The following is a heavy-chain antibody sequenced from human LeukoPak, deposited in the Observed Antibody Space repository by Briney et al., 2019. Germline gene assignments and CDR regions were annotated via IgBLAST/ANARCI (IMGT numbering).Heavy chain of an antibody. J-gene: IGHJ4*02. CDR2: ISSSSSYI. D-gene: IGHD1-1*01. Sequence: GGSLRLSCAASGITFSSHSMNWVRQAPGKGLEWVSSISSSSSYIYYADSVKGRFTISRDNAKNSLYLQMNSLRAEDTAVYYCARGNDDFDYWGQGTLVTVSS. V-gene: IGHV3-21*01. CDR3: ARGNDDFDY. CDR1: GITFSSHS.